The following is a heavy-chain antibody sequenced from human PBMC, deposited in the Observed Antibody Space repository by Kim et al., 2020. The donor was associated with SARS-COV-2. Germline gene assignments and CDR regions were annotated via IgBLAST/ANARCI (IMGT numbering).Heavy chain of an antibody. V-gene: IGHV3-23*01. CDR3: AKDSEPDTAMVAFFDY. Sequence: GGSLRLSCAASGFTFSSYAMSWVRQAPGKGLEWVSAISGSGGSTYYADSVKGRFTISRDNSKNTLYLQMNSLRAEDTAVYYCAKDSEPDTAMVAFFDYWGQGTLVTVSS. D-gene: IGHD5-18*01. CDR2: ISGSGGST. CDR1: GFTFSSYA. J-gene: IGHJ4*02.